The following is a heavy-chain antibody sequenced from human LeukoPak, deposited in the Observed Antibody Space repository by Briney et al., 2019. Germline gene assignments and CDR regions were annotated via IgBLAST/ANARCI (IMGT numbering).Heavy chain of an antibody. V-gene: IGHV1-8*01. CDR2: MNPNSGNT. CDR1: GYTFTSYD. J-gene: IGHJ4*02. Sequence: ASVKVSCKASGYTFTSYDINWVRQATGQGLEWMGWMNPNSGNTGYAQKFQGRVTMTRNTSISTAYMELSSLRSEDTAVYYCARGGKCSDGKCYLIDYWGQGTLVTVSS. CDR3: ARGGKCSDGKCYLIDY. D-gene: IGHD2-15*01.